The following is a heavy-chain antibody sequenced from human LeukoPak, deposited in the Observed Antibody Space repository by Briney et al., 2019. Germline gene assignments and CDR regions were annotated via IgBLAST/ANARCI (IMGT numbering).Heavy chain of an antibody. CDR1: GYTFTSYG. D-gene: IGHD6-19*01. V-gene: IGHV1-18*01. Sequence: GASVKVSCKASGYTFTSYGISWVRQAPGQGLEWMGWISAYNGNTNYAQKLQGRVTMTTDTSTSTAYMELRSLRSDDTAVYYCARELNLSSSGWYLDAFDIWGQGTMVTVSS. CDR3: ARELNLSSSGWYLDAFDI. CDR2: ISAYNGNT. J-gene: IGHJ3*02.